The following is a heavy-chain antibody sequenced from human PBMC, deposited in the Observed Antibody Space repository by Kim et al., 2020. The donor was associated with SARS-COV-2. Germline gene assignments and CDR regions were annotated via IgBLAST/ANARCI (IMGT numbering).Heavy chain of an antibody. J-gene: IGHJ3*02. Sequence: GGSLRLSCAASGFTFSGFAMSWVRQAPGKGLEWVSGISESGSDTYYADSVKGRFTISRDNSKKTLYLQMTSLTTEDTAGYFCVKGHRGDILDIWGPGTMVTVSS. V-gene: IGHV3-23*01. CDR3: VKGHRGDILDI. CDR2: ISESGSDT. CDR1: GFTFSGFA. D-gene: IGHD3-10*01.